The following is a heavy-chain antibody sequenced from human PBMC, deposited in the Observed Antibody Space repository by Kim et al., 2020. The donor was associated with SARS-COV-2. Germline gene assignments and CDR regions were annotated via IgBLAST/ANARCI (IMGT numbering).Heavy chain of an antibody. CDR2: INSDGSST. Sequence: GGSLRLSCAASGFTFSSHWMHWVRQAPGKGLVWVSRINSDGSSTSYADSVKGRFTISRDNAKSTLYLQMNSLRAEDTAVYYCATPASTSWYAVDFWGQGTLLTVSS. V-gene: IGHV3-74*01. J-gene: IGHJ4*02. CDR3: ATPASTSWYAVDF. CDR1: GFTFSSHW. D-gene: IGHD6-13*01.